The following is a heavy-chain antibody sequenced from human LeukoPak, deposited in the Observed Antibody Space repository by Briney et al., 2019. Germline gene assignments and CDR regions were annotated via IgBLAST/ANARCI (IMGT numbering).Heavy chain of an antibody. V-gene: IGHV3-33*01. CDR3: ARDQGLWVGFWSGYYDL. Sequence: GRSLGLSCAASGFTFSTYGMHWVRQAPCKGLEWVAVIWNDGSKQYYADSVKGRFTISRDNSKSTLYLQMNSLRAEDTAVYYCARDQGLWVGFWSGYYDLWGQGTLVTVSS. D-gene: IGHD3-3*01. J-gene: IGHJ4*02. CDR2: IWNDGSKQ. CDR1: GFTFSTYG.